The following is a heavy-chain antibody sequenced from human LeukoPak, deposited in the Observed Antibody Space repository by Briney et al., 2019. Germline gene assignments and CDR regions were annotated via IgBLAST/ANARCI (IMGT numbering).Heavy chain of an antibody. J-gene: IGHJ5*02. Sequence: GASVKVSCKTSGFTFSRSAVQWVRQARGQGLEWIGWIGVGGGNTNYAQKLQGRVTMTTDTSTSTAYMELRSLRSDDTAVYYCARDRTWSSTSPNSGWFDPWGQGTLVTVSS. D-gene: IGHD2-2*01. V-gene: IGHV1-18*01. CDR2: IGVGGGNT. CDR3: ARDRTWSSTSPNSGWFDP. CDR1: GFTFSRSA.